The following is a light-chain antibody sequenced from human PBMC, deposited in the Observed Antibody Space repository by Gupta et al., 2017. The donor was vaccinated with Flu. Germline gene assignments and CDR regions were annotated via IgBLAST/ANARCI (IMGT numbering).Light chain of an antibody. CDR2: DVS. CDR1: SNDVGGYNY. Sequence: QSALTQPRSVSGSPGQSVPISCTGTSNDVGGYNYVSWYQQHPGKAPKVIIYDVSKRPSGVPDRFSGSKSGNTASLTISGLQAEDEADYHCCSSAGNSIHWVFGGGTKLTVL. V-gene: IGLV2-11*01. J-gene: IGLJ3*02. CDR3: CSSAGNSIHWV.